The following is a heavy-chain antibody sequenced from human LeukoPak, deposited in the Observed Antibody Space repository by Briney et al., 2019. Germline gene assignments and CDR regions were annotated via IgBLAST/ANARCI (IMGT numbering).Heavy chain of an antibody. V-gene: IGHV1-2*02. D-gene: IGHD3-22*01. J-gene: IGHJ4*02. CDR1: GYTFTGYY. CDR2: MNPNSGGT. Sequence: ASVKVSCKASGYTFTGYYMHWVRQAPGQGLEWMGWMNPNSGGTNYAQKFQGRVTMIRDTSINTAYMELSRLRSDDTAVYYCARRGNYYDSSGYDYWGQGSLVTVSS. CDR3: ARRGNYYDSSGYDY.